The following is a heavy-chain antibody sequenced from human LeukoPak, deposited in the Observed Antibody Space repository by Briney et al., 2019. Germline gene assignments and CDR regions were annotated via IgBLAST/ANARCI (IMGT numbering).Heavy chain of an antibody. CDR2: IIPIFGTA. Sequence: GASVKVSCKASGGTFSSYAISWVRQAPGQGLEWMGGIIPIFGTANYAQKFQGRVTITADESTSTAYMELRSLRSEDTAVYYCAREAEMATILFDYWGQGTLVTVSS. CDR1: GGTFSSYA. V-gene: IGHV1-69*13. D-gene: IGHD5-24*01. J-gene: IGHJ4*02. CDR3: AREAEMATILFDY.